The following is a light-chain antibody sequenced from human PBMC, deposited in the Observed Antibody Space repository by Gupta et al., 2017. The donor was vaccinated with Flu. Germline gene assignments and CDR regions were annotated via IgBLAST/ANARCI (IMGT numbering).Light chain of an antibody. CDR3: AAWDDSLSGVL. CDR2: KNH. V-gene: IGLV1-47*01. J-gene: IGLJ2*01. Sequence: SVLSQSPSTSGTPGQRVTISCSGSGSNIGGNFVYWYQQLPGTSPTLLIYKNHQRPSGVPDRFSGSKSGTSASLAISGLRSEDEATYFCAAWDDSLSGVLFGGGTKLTV. CDR1: GSNIGGNF.